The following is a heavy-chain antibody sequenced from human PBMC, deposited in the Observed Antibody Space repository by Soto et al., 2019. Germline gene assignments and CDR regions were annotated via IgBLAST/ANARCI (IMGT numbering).Heavy chain of an antibody. CDR1: GFTVSTKY. J-gene: IGHJ4*02. D-gene: IGHD3-16*01. CDR3: ARDPWAADY. CDR2: FYSCGST. Sequence: GSLRLSCAASGFTVSTKYMSWVRHAPGKGLEWVSVFYSCGSTFYADSVRGRFTISRDNSKNTVNLQMNSLRAEDTAVYYCARDPWAADYWGQGTLVTVSS. V-gene: IGHV3-66*01.